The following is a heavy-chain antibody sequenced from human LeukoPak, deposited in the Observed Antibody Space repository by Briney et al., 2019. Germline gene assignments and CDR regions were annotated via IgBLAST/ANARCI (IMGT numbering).Heavy chain of an antibody. Sequence: GASVKVSCKPSGYIFTSYAISWVRQAPGQGLEWMGWISPYNGNTDYAQNLQGRLTMTTDTSTSTAYMEVRSLRSDDTAVYYCARATGFGSGIAGARGAPKYYFDYWGQGTLVTVSS. J-gene: IGHJ4*02. V-gene: IGHV1-18*01. CDR2: ISPYNGNT. D-gene: IGHD6-13*01. CDR1: GYIFTSYA. CDR3: ARATGFGSGIAGARGAPKYYFDY.